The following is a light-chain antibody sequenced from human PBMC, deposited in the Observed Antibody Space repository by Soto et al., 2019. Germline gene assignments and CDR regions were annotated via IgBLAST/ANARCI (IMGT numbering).Light chain of an antibody. J-gene: IGKJ1*01. V-gene: IGKV3-15*01. CDR1: QSVNNN. CDR2: GAS. CDR3: QEYNTWPWT. Sequence: ETLMTQSPATLSVSPAERATLSCRASQSVNNNLAWYQQKLGQAPRVLIYGASTRATGIPARFTGSGSGTEFILTITSLQSEDSAVYYCQEYNTWPWTFGQGTKV.